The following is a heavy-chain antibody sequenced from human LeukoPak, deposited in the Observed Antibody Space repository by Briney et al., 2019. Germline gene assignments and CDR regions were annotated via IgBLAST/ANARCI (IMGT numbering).Heavy chain of an antibody. Sequence: GGSLRLSCAGSGFTFNNYAMSWARRAPRKGLEWVSTIMIGGDGKHYADSVKGRFTISRDRSESTLYLQMNGLRADDTAVYYCVRAAPRDCSPASCSLFDTWGQGTLVTVSS. CDR2: IMIGGDGK. J-gene: IGHJ4*02. CDR3: VRAAPRDCSPASCSLFDT. D-gene: IGHD2-2*01. CDR1: GFTFNNYA. V-gene: IGHV3-23*01.